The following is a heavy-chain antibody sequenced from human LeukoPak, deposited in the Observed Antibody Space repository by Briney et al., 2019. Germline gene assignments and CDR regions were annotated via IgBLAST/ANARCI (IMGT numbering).Heavy chain of an antibody. V-gene: IGHV3-23*01. Sequence: PGGSLRLSCAASGFTFTNYAMSWVRQAPGKGLEWVSAISAAGGSKYYADSVKGRFTVSRDNSKSTLYLQMPSLRAEDTAVYYCAKIPYYDFWSGYYYFDYWGPGTLVTVSS. CDR2: ISAAGGSK. CDR1: GFTFTNYA. D-gene: IGHD3-3*01. CDR3: AKIPYYDFWSGYYYFDY. J-gene: IGHJ4*02.